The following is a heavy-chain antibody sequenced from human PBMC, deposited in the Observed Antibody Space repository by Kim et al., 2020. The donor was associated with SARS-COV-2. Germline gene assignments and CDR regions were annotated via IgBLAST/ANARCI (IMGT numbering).Heavy chain of an antibody. CDR3: ARGKYNYLSGYYFDD. CDR1: GYTFTDYQ. V-gene: IGHV1-46*01. J-gene: IGHJ4*02. D-gene: IGHD3-3*01. Sequence: ASVKVSCKTSGYTFTDYQMHWVRQAPGQGLEWMGRIHPSDGSTTYSQRFQGRLTMTRDRSTTTLYMDLSSLRSEDTAVYFCARGKYNYLSGYYFDDWGQG. CDR2: IHPSDGST.